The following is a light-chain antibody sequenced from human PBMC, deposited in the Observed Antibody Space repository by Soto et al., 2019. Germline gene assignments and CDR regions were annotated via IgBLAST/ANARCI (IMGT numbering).Light chain of an antibody. Sequence: QSALTQPASVSGSPGQSITISCTGTISDIGGYNYVSWYQQHPGKAPKLMIYDVSKRPSGVSDRCSGSKSGNTASLTISGVQAEDEADYYCNSYTSSSTHVFGTGTKLTVL. CDR2: DVS. V-gene: IGLV2-14*01. J-gene: IGLJ1*01. CDR3: NSYTSSSTHV. CDR1: ISDIGGYNY.